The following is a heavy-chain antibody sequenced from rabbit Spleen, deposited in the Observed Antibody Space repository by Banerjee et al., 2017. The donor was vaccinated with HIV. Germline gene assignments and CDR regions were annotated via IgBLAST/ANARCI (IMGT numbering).Heavy chain of an antibody. CDR2: IYTGDGSA. V-gene: IGHV1S40*01. Sequence: QSLEESGGDLVKPGASLTLTCTASGFSFSNNYYMCWVRQAPGKGLEWIACIYTGDGSAYYASWVNGRFTISKASSTTVTLQMTGLTAANTATYFCARGDANGPAYGYALWGPGTLVTVS. J-gene: IGHJ4*01. CDR1: GFSFSNNYY. CDR3: ARGDANGPAYGYAL. D-gene: IGHD6-1*01.